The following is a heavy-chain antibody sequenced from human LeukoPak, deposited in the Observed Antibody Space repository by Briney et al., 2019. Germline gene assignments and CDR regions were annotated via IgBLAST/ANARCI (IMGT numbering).Heavy chain of an antibody. CDR3: ARHERGCGGDCYSSFDY. D-gene: IGHD2-21*01. CDR1: GYSISSGYH. V-gene: IGHV4-38-2*01. CDR2: IYHSGST. Sequence: SETLSLTCAVSGYSISSGYHWGWIRQPPGKGLEWIGSIYHSGSTYYNPSLKSRVTISVDTSKNQFSLKLSSVTAADTAVYYCARHERGCGGDCYSSFDYWGQGTLVTVSS. J-gene: IGHJ4*02.